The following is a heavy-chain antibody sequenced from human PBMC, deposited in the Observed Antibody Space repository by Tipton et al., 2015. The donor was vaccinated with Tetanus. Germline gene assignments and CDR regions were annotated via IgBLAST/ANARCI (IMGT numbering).Heavy chain of an antibody. D-gene: IGHD4-11*01. V-gene: IGHV3-9*01. CDR1: GFTFNDFA. Sequence: SLRLSCVGSGFTFNDFAIHWVRQVSGKGLEWVSAVSGAGGSKVYADSVKGRFTISRDNAKNSLYLQMNSLRAEDTAVYYCARIRTGHYTDFACWGLGALVTVSS. CDR2: VSGAGGSK. CDR3: ARIRTGHYTDFAC. J-gene: IGHJ4*02.